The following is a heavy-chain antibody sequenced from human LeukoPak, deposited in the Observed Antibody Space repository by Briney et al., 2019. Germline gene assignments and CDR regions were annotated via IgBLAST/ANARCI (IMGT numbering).Heavy chain of an antibody. CDR1: GFSFTGYY. J-gene: IGHJ4*02. D-gene: IGHD1-26*01. CDR3: ARGIFLVGVAIAVPPYFDY. Sequence: GASVKLSCKPSGFSFTGYYLHWVRQAPGQGLEWMGWINPASGATKLSQKLQGRVTLTTDTSITTAYMKLSGLRSDDTAVYFCARGIFLVGVAIAVPPYFDYWGQGTLVTVSS. V-gene: IGHV1-2*02. CDR2: INPASGAT.